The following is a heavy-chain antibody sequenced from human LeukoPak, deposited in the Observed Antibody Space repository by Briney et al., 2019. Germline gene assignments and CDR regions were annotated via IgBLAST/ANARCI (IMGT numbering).Heavy chain of an antibody. CDR1: GFTFSSYA. CDR2: ISYDGSNK. CDR3: AGAFEGRLVGATDY. Sequence: PGGSLRLSCAASGFTFSSYAMHWVRQAPGKGLEWVAVISYDGSNKYYADSVKGRFTISRDNSKNTLYLQMNSLRAEDTAVYYCAGAFEGRLVGATDYWGQGTLVTVSS. J-gene: IGHJ4*02. V-gene: IGHV3-30*04. D-gene: IGHD1-26*01.